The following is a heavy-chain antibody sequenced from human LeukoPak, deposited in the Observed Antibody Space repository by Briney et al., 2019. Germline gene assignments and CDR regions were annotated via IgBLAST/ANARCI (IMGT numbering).Heavy chain of an antibody. D-gene: IGHD5-12*01. CDR2: INHSGST. CDR1: GGSFSGYY. J-gene: IGHJ4*02. CDR3: ARGRGSSGHYQS. Sequence: PSETLSLTCTVYGGSFSGYYWSWIRQPPGKGLEWIGEINHSGSTNYNPSLKSRVTISVDTSKNQISLKLSSVTAADTAVYHCARGRGSSGHYQSWGQGTLVTVSS. V-gene: IGHV4-34*01.